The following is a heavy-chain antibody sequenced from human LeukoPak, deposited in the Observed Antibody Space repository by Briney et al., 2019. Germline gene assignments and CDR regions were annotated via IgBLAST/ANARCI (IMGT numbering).Heavy chain of an antibody. CDR2: IYYSGST. CDR3: ARVSGYSHGRFVDY. CDR1: GGSISSSSYY. D-gene: IGHD5-18*01. Sequence: PSETLSLTCTVSGGSISSSSYYWGWIRQPPGKGLEWIGSIYYSGSTYYNPSLKSRVTISVDTSKNQFSLKLSSVTAADTAVYYCARVSGYSHGRFVDYRGQGTLVTVSS. J-gene: IGHJ4*02. V-gene: IGHV4-39*07.